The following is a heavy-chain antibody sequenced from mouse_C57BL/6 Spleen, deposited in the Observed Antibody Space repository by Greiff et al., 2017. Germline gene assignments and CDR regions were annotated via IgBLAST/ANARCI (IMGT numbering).Heavy chain of an antibody. V-gene: IGHV1-69*01. CDR2: IDPSDSYT. Sequence: QVQLQQPGAELVMPGASVKLSCKASGYTFTSYWMHWVKQRPGQGLEWIGEIDPSDSYTNYNQKFKGKSTLTVDKSSSTAYMQLSSLTSEDSAVYDCARNYGSSPWYFDVWGTGTTVTVSS. CDR3: ARNYGSSPWYFDV. J-gene: IGHJ1*03. D-gene: IGHD1-1*01. CDR1: GYTFTSYW.